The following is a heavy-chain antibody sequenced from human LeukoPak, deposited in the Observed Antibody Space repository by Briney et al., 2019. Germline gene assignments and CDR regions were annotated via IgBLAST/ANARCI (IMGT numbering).Heavy chain of an antibody. J-gene: IGHJ5*02. CDR3: ARGGGLWFGEPNNWFDP. CDR1: GDSINSSY. Sequence: SETLSLTCTVSGDSINSSYWSWLRQPPGKGLEWIGYMLHSGSTNYNPSLKSRVTISVDTSRTQFSLRLTSATAADTAVYYCARGGGLWFGEPNNWFDPWGQGILVTVAS. V-gene: IGHV4-59*01. CDR2: MLHSGST. D-gene: IGHD3-10*01.